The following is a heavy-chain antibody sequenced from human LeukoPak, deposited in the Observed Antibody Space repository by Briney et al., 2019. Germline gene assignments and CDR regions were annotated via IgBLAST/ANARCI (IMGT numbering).Heavy chain of an antibody. CDR3: AKAVVPVISQHYFDY. Sequence: GGSLRLSCATSGFTFTTFWMHWVRQAPGKGLVWVSRINHDGSNTNYADSVKGRFTISRDNAKNTVYLQMNSLRAEDTAVYYCAKAVVPVISQHYFDYWGQGTLVTVSS. J-gene: IGHJ4*02. D-gene: IGHD3-22*01. CDR1: GFTFTTFW. V-gene: IGHV3-74*01. CDR2: INHDGSNT.